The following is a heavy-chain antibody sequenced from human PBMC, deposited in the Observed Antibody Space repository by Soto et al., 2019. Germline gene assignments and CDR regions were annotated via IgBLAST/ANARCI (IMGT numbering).Heavy chain of an antibody. Sequence: QVQLQESGPGLVKPSQTLSLTCTVSGGSISSGGYYWSWIRQHPGKGLEWIGNIYYSGTTYSNPSLKRRVTTSVDTSKNQCSRKLSSVTAADPAVYYCARVPPGASWFDPWGQGTLVTVSS. J-gene: IGHJ5*02. CDR2: IYYSGTT. CDR3: ARVPPGASWFDP. D-gene: IGHD3-10*01. V-gene: IGHV4-31*03. CDR1: GGSISSGGYY.